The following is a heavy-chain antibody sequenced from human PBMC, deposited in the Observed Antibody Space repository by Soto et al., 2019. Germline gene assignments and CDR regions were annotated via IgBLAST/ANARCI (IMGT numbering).Heavy chain of an antibody. D-gene: IGHD4-4*01. CDR3: ARAVYSNHVY. CDR1: GASISSGSYY. J-gene: IGHJ4*02. Sequence: SVTLSLTCTVSGASISSGSYYLSWIRQLPGKGLEWIGYISNSGSTYYNPSLKSRVTISVDTSKNQFSLRVSSVTAADTAVYYCARAVYSNHVYWGQGTLVTVSS. V-gene: IGHV4-31*03. CDR2: ISNSGST.